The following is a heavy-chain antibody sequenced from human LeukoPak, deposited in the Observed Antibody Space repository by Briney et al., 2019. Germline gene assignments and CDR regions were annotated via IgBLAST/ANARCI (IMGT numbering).Heavy chain of an antibody. CDR1: GFTFGDYA. D-gene: IGHD3-22*01. J-gene: IGHJ4*02. Sequence: GGSLRLSCTASGFTFGDYAMSWFRQAPGKGLEWVGFIRSKAYGGTTEYAASVKGRFTISRDDSKSIAYLQMNSLKTEDTAVYYCTRERHYDSSGYLDYWGQETLVTVSS. CDR2: IRSKAYGGTT. CDR3: TRERHYDSSGYLDY. V-gene: IGHV3-49*03.